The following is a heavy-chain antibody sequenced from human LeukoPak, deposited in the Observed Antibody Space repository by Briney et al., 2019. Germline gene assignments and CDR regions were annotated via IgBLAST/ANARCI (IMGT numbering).Heavy chain of an antibody. Sequence: ASVKVSCKASGGTFISYAISWVRQAPGQGLEWMGGIIPIFGTANYAQKFQGRVTITTDESTSTAYMELSSLRSEDTAVYYCARDRLLYPYMDVWGKGTTVTVSS. J-gene: IGHJ6*03. V-gene: IGHV1-69*05. D-gene: IGHD2-8*01. CDR3: ARDRLLYPYMDV. CDR1: GGTFISYA. CDR2: IIPIFGTA.